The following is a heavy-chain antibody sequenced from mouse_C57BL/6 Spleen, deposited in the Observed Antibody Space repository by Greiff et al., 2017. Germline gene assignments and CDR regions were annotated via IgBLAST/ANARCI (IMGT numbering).Heavy chain of an antibody. D-gene: IGHD3-2*02. CDR2: ILPGSGST. CDR3: ARWERRLQHMDY. Sequence: QVQLQQSGAELMKPGASVKLSCTATGYTFTGYWIEWVKQRPGHGLEWIGEILPGSGSTNYHEKFKGKATFTADTSSNTAYMQLSSLTTEDSAIDYCARWERRLQHMDYWGQGTSVTVSS. V-gene: IGHV1-9*01. CDR1: GYTFTGYW. J-gene: IGHJ4*01.